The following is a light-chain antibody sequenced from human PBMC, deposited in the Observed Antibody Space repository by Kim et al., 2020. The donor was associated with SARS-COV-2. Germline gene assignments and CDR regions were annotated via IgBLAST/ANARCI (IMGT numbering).Light chain of an antibody. J-gene: IGKJ2*01. Sequence: VEDRVTVPGRAMQGISNYLAWFQQTPEKAPKSLIYAASSLQNGVPSRFSSSGSGTDFTLTISSLQPEDFATYYCQQYNIFPYTFGQGTKLEI. V-gene: IGKV1-16*01. CDR3: QQYNIFPYT. CDR1: QGISNY. CDR2: AAS.